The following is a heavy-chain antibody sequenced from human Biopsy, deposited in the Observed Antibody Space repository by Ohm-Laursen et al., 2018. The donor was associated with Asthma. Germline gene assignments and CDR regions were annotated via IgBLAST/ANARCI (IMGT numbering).Heavy chain of an antibody. Sequence: TLSLTCTVSGGSVSSGSHYWSWIRQPPGKGLEWIGYISYSGSTNYNPSLKSRVTISVDTSKNQFSLKLSSVTAADTAVYYCARTSQRATVVHFDYWGQGTLVTVSS. CDR1: GGSVSSGSHY. V-gene: IGHV4-61*01. D-gene: IGHD4-23*01. CDR2: ISYSGST. CDR3: ARTSQRATVVHFDY. J-gene: IGHJ4*02.